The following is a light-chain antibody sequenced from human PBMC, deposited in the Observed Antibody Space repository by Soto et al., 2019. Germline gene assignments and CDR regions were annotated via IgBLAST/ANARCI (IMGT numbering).Light chain of an antibody. J-gene: IGKJ5*01. Sequence: DIQMTQSPSTLSASVGDRVTITCRASQSISSWLAWYQQKPGKAPKLLIYKASTLKSGVPSRFSGSGSGTDFTLTISSLQPEDFATYYCQQANSFPTFGQGTRLEI. CDR1: QSISSW. V-gene: IGKV1-5*03. CDR3: QQANSFPT. CDR2: KAS.